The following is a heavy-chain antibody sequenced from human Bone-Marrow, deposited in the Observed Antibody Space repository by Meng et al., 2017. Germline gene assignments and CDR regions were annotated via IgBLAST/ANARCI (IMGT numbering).Heavy chain of an antibody. J-gene: IGHJ3*02. CDR1: GGTFSSYA. V-gene: IGHV1-69*06. Sequence: SVKVSCKASGGTFSSYAISWVRQAPGQGLEWMGGIIPIFGTANYAQKFQGRVTITADKSTSTAYMELSSLRSEDTAVYYCARERTIVVVKNDAFDIWGQGTMVTVAS. CDR2: IIPIFGTA. D-gene: IGHD2-21*01. CDR3: ARERTIVVVKNDAFDI.